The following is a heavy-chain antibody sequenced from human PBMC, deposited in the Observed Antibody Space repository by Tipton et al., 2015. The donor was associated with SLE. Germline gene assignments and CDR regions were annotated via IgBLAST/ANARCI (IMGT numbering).Heavy chain of an antibody. D-gene: IGHD3-10*01. CDR2: IYYSGCT. V-gene: IGHV4-59*01. J-gene: IGHJ4*02. Sequence: LRLSCTVSGVSISSYYWSWIRQPPGKGLEWIGYIYYSGCTNYNPSLKSRVTISVDTSKNQFSLKLSSVTAADTAVYYCARVGSGVDYWGQGTLVTVSS. CDR1: GVSISSYY. CDR3: ARVGSGVDY.